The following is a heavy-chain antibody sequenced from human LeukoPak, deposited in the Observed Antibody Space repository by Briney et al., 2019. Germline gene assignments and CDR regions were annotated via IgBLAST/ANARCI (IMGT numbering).Heavy chain of an antibody. J-gene: IGHJ6*03. Sequence: GGSLRLSCAASGFTFDDYTMHWVRQAPGKGLEWVSLISWDGGSTYYADSVKGRFTISRDNSKNSLYLQMNSLRTEDTALYYCAKGVAGENGYYYMDVWGKGTTVTISS. CDR3: AKGVAGENGYYYMDV. D-gene: IGHD2-15*01. CDR1: GFTFDDYT. V-gene: IGHV3-43*01. CDR2: ISWDGGST.